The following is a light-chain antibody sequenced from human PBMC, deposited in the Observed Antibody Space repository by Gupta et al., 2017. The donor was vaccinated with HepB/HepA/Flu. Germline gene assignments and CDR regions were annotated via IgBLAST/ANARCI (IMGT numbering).Light chain of an antibody. Sequence: EVLLTQSPATLSLSPGERATLSCNSSLDINKDLAWYQQKGGQAPRLLIYGASRRVTGIPDRFSGSGSGTHFALTVSSLDPEDFAVYFCQHRTNWPPYTFGLGTRLEI. CDR3: QHRTNWPPYT. CDR1: LDINKD. V-gene: IGKV3-11*01. J-gene: IGKJ2*01. CDR2: GAS.